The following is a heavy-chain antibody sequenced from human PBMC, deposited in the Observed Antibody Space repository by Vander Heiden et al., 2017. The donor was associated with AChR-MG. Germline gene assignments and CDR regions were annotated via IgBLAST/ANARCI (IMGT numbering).Heavy chain of an antibody. CDR1: GGSISSGAYY. J-gene: IGHJ5*02. CDR3: ARGLGADILWFGEGRWFDP. CDR2: IYYSGST. Sequence: QVQLQESGPGLVKPSQTLSLTCTVSGGSISSGAYYGSWIRQPPGKGLEWIGYIYYSGSTYYNPSLKSRVTISVDTSKNQFSLKLSSVTAADTAVYYCARGLGADILWFGEGRWFDPWGQGTLVTVSS. V-gene: IGHV4-30-4*01. D-gene: IGHD3-10*01.